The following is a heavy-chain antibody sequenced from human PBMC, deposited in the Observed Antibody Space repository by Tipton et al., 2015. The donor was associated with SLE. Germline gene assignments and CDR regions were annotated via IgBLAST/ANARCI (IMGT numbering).Heavy chain of an antibody. CDR2: IHYSGTT. CDR1: GGSISGYY. D-gene: IGHD3-10*01. CDR3: ARDYYGSGFDAFDI. Sequence: TLSLTCAVSGGSISGYYWSWIRQPPGKELEWIGYIHYSGTTDYNPSLKSRVTISVDTSKNQFSLRLSSVTAADTAVYYCARDYYGSGFDAFDIWGQGTMVTVSS. J-gene: IGHJ3*02. V-gene: IGHV4-59*01.